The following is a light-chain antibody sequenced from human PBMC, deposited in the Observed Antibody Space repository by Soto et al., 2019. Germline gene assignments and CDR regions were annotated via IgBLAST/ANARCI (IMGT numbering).Light chain of an antibody. CDR3: SSFKGTNSFV. CDR2: EVS. Sequence: QSVLTQPPSVSGSPGQSVTISCAGTSSDVGSYNRVSWYQQPPGTAPKAMIYEVSNRPSGVPDRFSGSKSGNTASLTISGLQAEDEADYYCSSFKGTNSFVFGTGTKVTVL. CDR1: SSDVGSYNR. V-gene: IGLV2-18*02. J-gene: IGLJ1*01.